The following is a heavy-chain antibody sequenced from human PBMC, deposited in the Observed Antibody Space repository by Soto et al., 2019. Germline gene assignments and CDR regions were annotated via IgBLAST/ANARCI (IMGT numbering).Heavy chain of an antibody. CDR2: INHSGST. CDR3: ARAESIAVAGSYGTYNWFDP. CDR1: GGSFSGYY. D-gene: IGHD6-19*01. J-gene: IGHJ5*02. V-gene: IGHV4-34*01. Sequence: ETLSLTCAVYGGSFSGYYWSWIRQPPGKGLEWIGEINHSGSTNYNPSLKSRVTISVDTSKNQFSLKLSSVTAADTAVYYCARAESIAVAGSYGTYNWFDPWGQGTLVTVSS.